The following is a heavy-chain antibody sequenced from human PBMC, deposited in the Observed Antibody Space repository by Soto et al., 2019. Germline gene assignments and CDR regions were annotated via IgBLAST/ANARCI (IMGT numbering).Heavy chain of an antibody. CDR1: GDSVSSNSAA. CDR2: TYYRSKWYN. V-gene: IGHV6-1*01. D-gene: IGHD3-16*02. Sequence: SQTLSLTCAISGDSVSSNSAAWNWIRQSPSRGLEWLGRTYYRSKWYNDYAVSVKSRITINPDTSKNQFSLQLNSVTPEDTALYYCAGEDDYIWGSYRLGYWGQGTLVTVSS. CDR3: AGEDDYIWGSYRLGY. J-gene: IGHJ4*02.